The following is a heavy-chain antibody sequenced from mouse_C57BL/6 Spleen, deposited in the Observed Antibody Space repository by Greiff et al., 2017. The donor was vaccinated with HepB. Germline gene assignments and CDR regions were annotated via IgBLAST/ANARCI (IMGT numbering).Heavy chain of an antibody. V-gene: IGHV5-17*01. D-gene: IGHD2-4*01. CDR1: GFTFSDYG. CDR2: ISSGSSTI. CDR3: ARSYYDYDGYYYAMDY. Sequence: EVKVVESGGGLVKPGGSLKLSCAASGFTFSDYGMHWVRQAPEKGLEWVAYISSGSSTIYYADTVKGRFTISRDNAKNTLFLQMTSLRSEDTAMYYCARSYYDYDGYYYAMDYWGQGTSVTVSS. J-gene: IGHJ4*01.